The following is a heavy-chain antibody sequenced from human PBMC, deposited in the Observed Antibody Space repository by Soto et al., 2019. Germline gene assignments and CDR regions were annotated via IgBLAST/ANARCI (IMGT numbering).Heavy chain of an antibody. Sequence: EVQLVESGGGLVQPGESLRLSCAASGFTVSSNYMSWVRQAPGKGLEWVSIIYSGGSTYYAESVKGRFTISRDNSKNTLYLQMNSLRAEDTAVYYCARESIVGATNTFDYWGQGTLVTVSS. CDR3: ARESIVGATNTFDY. CDR2: IYSGGST. V-gene: IGHV3-66*01. J-gene: IGHJ4*02. CDR1: GFTVSSNY. D-gene: IGHD1-26*01.